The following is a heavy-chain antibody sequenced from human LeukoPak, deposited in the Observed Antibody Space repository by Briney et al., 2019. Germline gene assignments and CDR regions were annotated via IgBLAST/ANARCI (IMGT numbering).Heavy chain of an antibody. J-gene: IGHJ4*02. CDR1: GFTFSSYA. D-gene: IGHD6-19*01. Sequence: TGGSLRLSCAASGFTFSSYAMSWVRQAPGKGLEWVSAISGSGGSTYYADSVKGQFTISRDNSKNTLYLQMNSLRAEDTALYYCAKDVVETGYSTGWYSAYWGQGTLVTVSS. V-gene: IGHV3-23*01. CDR2: ISGSGGST. CDR3: AKDVVETGYSTGWYSAY.